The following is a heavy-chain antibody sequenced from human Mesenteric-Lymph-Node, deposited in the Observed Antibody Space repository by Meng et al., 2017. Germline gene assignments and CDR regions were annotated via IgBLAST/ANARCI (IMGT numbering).Heavy chain of an antibody. CDR2: ISWDGGST. V-gene: IGHV3-43D*03. Sequence: GGSLRLSCAASGFTFDDYAMHWVRQAPGKGLDGVSLISWDGGSTYYADSVKGRCTISRNNNRNNLNMQMNSLRAGDTALYYCAKDVGSHFSSTSCYYYYYGMDVWGQGTTVTVSS. CDR1: GFTFDDYA. CDR3: AKDVGSHFSSTSCYYYYYGMDV. D-gene: IGHD2-2*01. J-gene: IGHJ6*02.